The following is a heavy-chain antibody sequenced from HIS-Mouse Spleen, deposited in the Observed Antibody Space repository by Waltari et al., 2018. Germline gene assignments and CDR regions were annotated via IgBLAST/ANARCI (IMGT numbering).Heavy chain of an antibody. Sequence: QLQLQESGPGLVKPSETLSLTCTVSGGSLSSTIYSWGWIRQPPGKGLEWLGSIYYSGSTYYNPALKSRVTISVDTSKNQFSLKLSSVTAADTAVYYCAREIPYSSSWYDWYFDLWGRGTLVTVSS. D-gene: IGHD6-13*01. J-gene: IGHJ2*01. CDR1: GGSLSSTIYS. CDR3: AREIPYSSSWYDWYFDL. CDR2: IYYSGST. V-gene: IGHV4-39*07.